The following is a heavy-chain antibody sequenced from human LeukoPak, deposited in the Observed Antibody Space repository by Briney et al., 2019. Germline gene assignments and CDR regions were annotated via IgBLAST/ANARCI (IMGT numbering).Heavy chain of an antibody. CDR1: GYIFTNYD. CDR3: ARARGYSYGYSDY. CDR2: MNPNSGNT. J-gene: IGHJ4*02. Sequence: ASVTVSCKASGYIFTNYDINWVRQATGQGLEWMGWMNPNSGNTGFAQKFQGRVTMTRNTSKSTAYMELSSLTSEDWAVYYCARARGYSYGYSDYWGQGTLVTVSS. V-gene: IGHV1-8*01. D-gene: IGHD5-18*01.